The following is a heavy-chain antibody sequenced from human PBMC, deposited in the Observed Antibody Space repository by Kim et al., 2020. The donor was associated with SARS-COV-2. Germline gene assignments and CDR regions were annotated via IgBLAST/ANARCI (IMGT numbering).Heavy chain of an antibody. D-gene: IGHD3-10*01. J-gene: IGHJ6*01. Sequence: SETLSLTCAVYGGSFSGYYWSWIRQPPGKGLEWIGEINHSGSTNYNPSLKSRVTISVDTSKNQFSLKLSSVTAADTAVYYCARIMYYGSGSYLVPYYYYG. CDR3: ARIMYYGSGSYLVPYYYYG. CDR1: GGSFSGYY. V-gene: IGHV4-34*01. CDR2: INHSGST.